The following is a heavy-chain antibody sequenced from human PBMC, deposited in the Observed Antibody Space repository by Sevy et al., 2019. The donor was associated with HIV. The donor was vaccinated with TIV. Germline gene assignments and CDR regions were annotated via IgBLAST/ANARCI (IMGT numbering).Heavy chain of an antibody. J-gene: IGHJ4*02. CDR3: ARDLPPSATTVAHFDY. V-gene: IGHV3-48*03. CDR2: ITNSGSSI. D-gene: IGHD4-17*01. CDR1: GFTFSSYE. Sequence: GGSLRLSCTASGFTFSSYEMNWVRRAPAKGLEWVSYITNSGSSIYYSDSVRGRFTVSRDNAKNALYLQMKSLRAEDTAVYYCARDLPPSATTVAHFDYWGRGTLVTVSS.